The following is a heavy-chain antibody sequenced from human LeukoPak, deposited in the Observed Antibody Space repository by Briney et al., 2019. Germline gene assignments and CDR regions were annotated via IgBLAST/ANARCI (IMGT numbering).Heavy chain of an antibody. J-gene: IGHJ4*02. CDR2: ISYDGSNK. D-gene: IGHD5-24*01. V-gene: IGHV3-30*04. Sequence: GRSLRLSCAASGFTFSSYAMHWVRQAPGKGLEWVAVISYDGSNKYYADSVKGRFTISRDNSKNTLYLQMNSLRAEDTAVYYCAREMATSLALDYFDYWGQGTLVTVSS. CDR3: AREMATSLALDYFDY. CDR1: GFTFSSYA.